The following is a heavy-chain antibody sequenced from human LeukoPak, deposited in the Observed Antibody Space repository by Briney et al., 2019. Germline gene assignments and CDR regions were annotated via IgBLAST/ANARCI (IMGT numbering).Heavy chain of an antibody. Sequence: KASETLSLTCTVSGGSISSYYWSWIRQPPGKGLEWIGYIYYSGSTNYNPSLKSRVTISVDTSKHQFSLKLSSVTAADTAVYYCARLKVGAVAGWFDPWGQRTLVTVSS. CDR2: IYYSGST. CDR3: ARLKVGAVAGWFDP. V-gene: IGHV4-59*08. CDR1: GGSISSYY. D-gene: IGHD6-19*01. J-gene: IGHJ5*02.